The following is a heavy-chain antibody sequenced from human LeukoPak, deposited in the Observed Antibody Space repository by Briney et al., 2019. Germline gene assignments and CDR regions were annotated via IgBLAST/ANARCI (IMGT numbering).Heavy chain of an antibody. CDR2: INPNSGGT. Sequence: ASVKVSCKASGYPFIGNYIHWVRQAPGQGLEWMGWINPNSGGTQYSQKFQGRVTLTRDTSITTGYMELSGLTSDDTAVYYCASLSYYDLSGYFYWGQGTLVTVSP. CDR3: ASLSYYDLSGYFY. D-gene: IGHD3-22*01. J-gene: IGHJ4*02. V-gene: IGHV1-2*02. CDR1: GYPFIGNY.